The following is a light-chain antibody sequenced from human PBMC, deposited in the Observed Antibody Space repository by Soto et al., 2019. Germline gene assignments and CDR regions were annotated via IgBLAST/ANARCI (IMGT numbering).Light chain of an antibody. Sequence: QSVLTQPASVSGSPGQSITISCTGTSSDVGSVNLVSWYQQHPGKAPKLMIYEGSKRPSGVSNRFSGSKSGNTASLTISGLQAEDEADYYCCSYAGSSTAIFGGGTKVTVL. CDR3: CSYAGSSTAI. CDR2: EGS. J-gene: IGLJ2*01. CDR1: SSDVGSVNL. V-gene: IGLV2-23*01.